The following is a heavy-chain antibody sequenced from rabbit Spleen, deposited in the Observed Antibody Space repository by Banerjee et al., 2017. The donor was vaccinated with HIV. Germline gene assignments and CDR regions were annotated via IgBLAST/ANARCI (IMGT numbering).Heavy chain of an antibody. V-gene: IGHV1S40*01. CDR1: GVSFSSNYY. J-gene: IGHJ6*01. D-gene: IGHD8-1*01. CDR2: IDTSSSGFT. Sequence: QSLEESGGGLVKPGASLTLTCTASGVSFSSNYYMCWVRQAPGKGLEWIACIDTSSSGFTYFVSWAKGRFTISKTSSTTVTLQMTTLTAADTATYFCARDSGSSFSSYGMDLWGPGTLVTVS. CDR3: ARDSGSSFSSYGMDL.